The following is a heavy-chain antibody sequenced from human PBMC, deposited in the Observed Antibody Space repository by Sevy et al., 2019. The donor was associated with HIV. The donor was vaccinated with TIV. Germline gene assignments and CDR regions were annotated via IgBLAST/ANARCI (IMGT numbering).Heavy chain of an antibody. CDR3: VGRRYSPAYSWSYHFDY. CDR2: ISVSSSAK. Sequence: GGSLRLSCAASGFDFSDYYMNWIRQTPGKGLEWISYISVSSSAKYYKDSVKGRFAISRDNARNSLYLQMNSLRVEDTAVYFCVGRRYSPAYSWSYHFDYWGQGALVTVSS. V-gene: IGHV3-11*01. D-gene: IGHD3-16*01. J-gene: IGHJ4*02. CDR1: GFDFSDYY.